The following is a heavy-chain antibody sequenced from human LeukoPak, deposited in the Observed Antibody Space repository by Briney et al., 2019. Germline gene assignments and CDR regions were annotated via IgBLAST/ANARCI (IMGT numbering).Heavy chain of an antibody. J-gene: IGHJ4*02. Sequence: GGSLRLCCAASGFIFSSYSMNWVRQARGKVLAWVSYISSSSSTIYYADTVKGRFTISRDNAKNSLYLQMNSLRAEDTAVYYCARWDKSFYCSSTSCPDYWGQGTLVTVSS. CDR2: ISSSSSTI. CDR3: ARWDKSFYCSSTSCPDY. D-gene: IGHD2-2*01. V-gene: IGHV3-48*01. CDR1: GFIFSSYS.